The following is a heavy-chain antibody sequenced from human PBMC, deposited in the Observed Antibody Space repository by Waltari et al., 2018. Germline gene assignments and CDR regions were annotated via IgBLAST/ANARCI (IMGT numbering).Heavy chain of an antibody. V-gene: IGHV4-39*07. CDR2: IYYSGST. Sequence: QLQLQESGPGLVKPSETLSLTCTVSGGSISSSSYYWGWIRQPPGKGLEWIGSIYYSGSTYYNPSLKSRVTISVDTSKNQFSLKLSSVTAADTAVYYCARPQGSSWYSGDWFDPWGQGTLVTVSS. CDR1: GGSISSSSYY. CDR3: ARPQGSSWYSGDWFDP. J-gene: IGHJ5*02. D-gene: IGHD6-13*01.